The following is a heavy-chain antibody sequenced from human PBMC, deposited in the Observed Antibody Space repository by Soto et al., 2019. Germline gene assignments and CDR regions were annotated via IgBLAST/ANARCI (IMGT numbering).Heavy chain of an antibody. CDR1: GFTFSSYA. V-gene: IGHV3-30-3*01. D-gene: IGHD2-2*01. Sequence: GGSLRLSCAASGFTFSSYAMHWVRQAPGKGLEWVAVISYDGSNKYYADSVKGRFTISRDNSKNTLYLQMNSLRAEDTAVYYCARAGRPLVPAAKEEGPLYWGQGTMVSVS. CDR2: ISYDGSNK. CDR3: ARAGRPLVPAAKEEGPLY. J-gene: IGHJ4*02.